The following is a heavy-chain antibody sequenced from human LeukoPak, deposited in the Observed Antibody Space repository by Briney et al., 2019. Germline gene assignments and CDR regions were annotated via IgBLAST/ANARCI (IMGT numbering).Heavy chain of an antibody. V-gene: IGHV3-23*01. CDR2: SSGSGGST. D-gene: IGHD2-21*01. J-gene: IGHJ4*02. CDR3: AKGYCGGDCPFDY. CDR1: GFTFSSNG. Sequence: GGSLRLSCAVSGFTFSSNGMSWVRQAPGKGLEWVSGSSGSGGSTYYADSVKGRFTISRDNSKNTQYLQMNSLRAEDTAVYYCAKGYCGGDCPFDYWGQGTLVTVSS.